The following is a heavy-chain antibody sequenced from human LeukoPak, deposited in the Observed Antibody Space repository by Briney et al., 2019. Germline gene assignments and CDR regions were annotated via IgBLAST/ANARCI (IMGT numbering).Heavy chain of an antibody. CDR2: ISYDGSNE. V-gene: IGHV3-30-3*01. D-gene: IGHD6-13*01. J-gene: IGHJ4*02. CDR3: ARDRSSFDL. CDR1: GFTFSSYA. Sequence: GGSLRLSCAASGFTFSSYAMHWVRQAPGKGLEWVAVISYDGSNEYYADSVKGRLSISRDNSRNTLYLQMSSLRADDTAVYYCARDRSSFDLWGQGALVTVSS.